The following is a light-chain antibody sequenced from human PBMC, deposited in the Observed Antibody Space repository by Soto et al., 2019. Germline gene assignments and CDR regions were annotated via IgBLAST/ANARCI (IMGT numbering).Light chain of an antibody. V-gene: IGKV4-1*01. CDR3: QQYYSHSSVYS. J-gene: IGKJ2*03. CDR2: WAS. CDR1: QSVLNRSNNKNY. Sequence: DIVMTQSPDSLAVSLGERATINCRSSQSVLNRSNNKNYLAWYQQKPGQPPKLLISWASTRESGIPDRFSGSGAGSDFTLTIKGLQAEDVALYYCQQYYSHSSVYSFGQGTKLEIK.